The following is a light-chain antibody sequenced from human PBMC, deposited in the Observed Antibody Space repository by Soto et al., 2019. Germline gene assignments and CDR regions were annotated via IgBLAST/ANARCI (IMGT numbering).Light chain of an antibody. J-gene: IGKJ5*01. CDR1: QGIRSY. CDR2: AAS. V-gene: IGKV1-9*01. Sequence: DIQLTQSPSFLSASLGDRVTITCRAGQGIRSYLSWYQQKPGKAPKVLIYAASTLQSGVPSRFSGSGSGTEFTLTISSLQPEDFATYYCQQLNSYPITFGQGTRLEI. CDR3: QQLNSYPIT.